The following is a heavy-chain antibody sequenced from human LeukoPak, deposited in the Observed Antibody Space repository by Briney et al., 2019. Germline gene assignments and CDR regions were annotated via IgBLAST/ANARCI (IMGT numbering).Heavy chain of an antibody. V-gene: IGHV4-39*01. D-gene: IGHD3-3*02. CDR3: ARHGDNSFSGVVGGDFDY. J-gene: IGHJ4*02. CDR2: IYYSGST. Sequence: SETLSLTCPVSGGSISSSSYYWGWIRQPPGKGLEWIGSIYYSGSTYYNPSLKSRVTISVDTSKNQFALKLSPVTAADTAVYYCARHGDNSFSGVVGGDFDYWGQGTLVTVSS. CDR1: GGSISSSSYY.